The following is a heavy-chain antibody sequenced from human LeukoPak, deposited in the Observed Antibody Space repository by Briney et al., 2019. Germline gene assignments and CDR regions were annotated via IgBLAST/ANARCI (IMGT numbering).Heavy chain of an antibody. CDR2: MLKQNAGEK. D-gene: IGHD3-22*01. Sequence: PGESLTLSCAASILTLSDFYMSWVRQAPGEGLEWVANMLKQNAGEKFFVGCVKGRFTISRDNARNSLYPQMDNLRAEDTAVYYCAVAETVSSYDRLRLHHWGQGTLVTVSS. V-gene: IGHV3-7*01. CDR1: ILTLSDFY. CDR3: AVAETVSSYDRLRLHH. J-gene: IGHJ5*02.